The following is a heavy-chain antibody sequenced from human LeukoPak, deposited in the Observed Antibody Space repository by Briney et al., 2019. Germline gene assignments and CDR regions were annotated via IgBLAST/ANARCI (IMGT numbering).Heavy chain of an antibody. J-gene: IGHJ4*02. Sequence: ASVKVSCKASGYTFTGYYMHWVRQAPGQGLEWMGWINLNSDGTNYAQKFQGRVTITTDESTSTAYMELSSLRSEDTAVYYCASTLPEYYYDSSGLSAPFDYWGQGTLVTVSS. D-gene: IGHD3-22*01. CDR3: ASTLPEYYYDSSGLSAPFDY. CDR1: GYTFTGYY. CDR2: INLNSDGT. V-gene: IGHV1-2*02.